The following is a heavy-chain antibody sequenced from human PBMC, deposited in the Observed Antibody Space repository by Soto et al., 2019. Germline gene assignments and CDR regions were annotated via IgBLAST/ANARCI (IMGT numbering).Heavy chain of an antibody. D-gene: IGHD5-12*01. CDR3: ARGPSPLRPDYYYYGMDV. Sequence: GGSLRLSCAASGFTFSSYAMSWVRQAPGKGLEWVSVIYSGGSTYYADSVKGRFAISRDNSKNTLYLQMNSLRAEDTAVYYCARGPSPLRPDYYYYGMDVWGQGTTVTVSS. CDR2: IYSGGST. J-gene: IGHJ6*02. CDR1: GFTFSSYA. V-gene: IGHV3-66*01.